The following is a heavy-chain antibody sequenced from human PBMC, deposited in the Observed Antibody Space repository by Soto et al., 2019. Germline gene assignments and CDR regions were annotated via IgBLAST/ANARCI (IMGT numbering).Heavy chain of an antibody. CDR2: ISAYNGNT. CDR3: ARFRYSYDRSGPGDYFDY. V-gene: IGHV1-18*01. J-gene: IGHJ4*02. D-gene: IGHD3-22*01. Sequence: QVQLVQSGAEVKKPGASVKVSCKASGYTFTSYGISWVRQAPGQGLEWMGWISAYNGNTNYAQKLQGRVTMTTDTSTSTAYMELRSLRSDDTAVYYCARFRYSYDRSGPGDYFDYWGQGTPVTVSS. CDR1: GYTFTSYG.